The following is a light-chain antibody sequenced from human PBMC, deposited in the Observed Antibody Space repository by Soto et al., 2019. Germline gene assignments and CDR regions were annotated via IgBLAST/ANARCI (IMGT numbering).Light chain of an antibody. CDR1: QSVSSN. CDR3: QQRSNWPPT. Sequence: EIVMTQSPATLSVYPGERATLSCRASQSVSSNLAWYQQKPGQAPRLLIYGASTRATGIPARFSGSGSGTEFTLTISSLEPEDFAVYYCQQRSNWPPTFGQGTRLEI. V-gene: IGKV3-15*01. CDR2: GAS. J-gene: IGKJ5*01.